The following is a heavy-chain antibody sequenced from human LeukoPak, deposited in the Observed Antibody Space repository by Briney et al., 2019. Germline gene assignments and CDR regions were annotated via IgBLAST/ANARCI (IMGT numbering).Heavy chain of an antibody. CDR3: ARSYDSSGYYYGEYYFDY. CDR1: GGSISSYY. Sequence: SETLSLTCTVSGGSISSYYWSWIRQPPGKGLEWIGEINHSGSTNYNPSLKSRVTISVDKSKNQFSLKLSSVTAADTAVYYCARSYDSSGYYYGEYYFDYWGQGTLVTVSS. CDR2: INHSGST. J-gene: IGHJ4*02. D-gene: IGHD3-22*01. V-gene: IGHV4-34*01.